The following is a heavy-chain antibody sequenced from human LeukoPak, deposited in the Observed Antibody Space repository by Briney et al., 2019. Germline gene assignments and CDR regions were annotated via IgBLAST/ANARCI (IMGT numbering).Heavy chain of an antibody. V-gene: IGHV4-34*01. D-gene: IGHD3-10*02. CDR2: INHSGST. J-gene: IGHJ4*02. Sequence: PSETLSLTCAVYGGSFSGYYWSWIRQPPGKGLEWIGEINHSGSTNYNPSLKSRVTISVGTSKNQFSLKLSSVTAADTAVYYCARGYVLGGYWGQGTLVTVSS. CDR3: ARGYVLGGY. CDR1: GGSFSGYY.